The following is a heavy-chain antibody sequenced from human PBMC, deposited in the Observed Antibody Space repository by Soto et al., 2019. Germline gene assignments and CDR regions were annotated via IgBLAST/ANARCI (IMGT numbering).Heavy chain of an antibody. J-gene: IGHJ4*02. CDR1: NGSITSGGYY. V-gene: IGHV4-31*03. D-gene: IGHD1-26*01. CDR3: ARMSGTYYVPDY. CDR2: IYHSGST. Sequence: QVQLQESGPRLVEASQTLSLTCTVSNGSITSGGYYWSWIRQPPGKRLEWIGYIYHSGSTFYSPSLRSRLTMSVDTSKNQFSLTLSSVTAADTAVYHCARMSGTYYVPDYWGQGTPVTVSS.